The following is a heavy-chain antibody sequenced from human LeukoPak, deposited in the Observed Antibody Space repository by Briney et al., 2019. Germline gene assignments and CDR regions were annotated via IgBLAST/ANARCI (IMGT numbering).Heavy chain of an antibody. CDR3: AKDGYTFDI. CDR2: MSGSGNTI. D-gene: IGHD2-2*02. J-gene: IGHJ3*02. CDR1: GFIISDYY. Sequence: PGGSLRLSCAASGFIISDYYMSWIRQAPKKGLEWVSYMSGSGNTIYYADSLRGRFTISRDNAKNSQYLQMNSLRAEDTAVYYCAKDGYTFDIWGQGTMVTVSS. V-gene: IGHV3-11*01.